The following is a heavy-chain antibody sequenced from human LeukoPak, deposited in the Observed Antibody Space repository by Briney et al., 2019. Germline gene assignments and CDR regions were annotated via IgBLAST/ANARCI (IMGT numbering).Heavy chain of an antibody. Sequence: GGSLRLSCAASGFTFSSYAMSWVRQAPGKGLEWVSGISESGRSTYYADSVKGRFTISRDNSKNTLYLQMNSLRAEDTAVYYCARVGSYGPGSMDVWGQGTTVTVSS. CDR2: ISESGRST. CDR1: GFTFSSYA. V-gene: IGHV3-23*01. D-gene: IGHD3-16*01. CDR3: ARVGSYGPGSMDV. J-gene: IGHJ6*02.